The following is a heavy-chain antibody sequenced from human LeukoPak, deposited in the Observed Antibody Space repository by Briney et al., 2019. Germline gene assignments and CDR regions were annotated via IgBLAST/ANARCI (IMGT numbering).Heavy chain of an antibody. CDR3: ARATVTLIDY. D-gene: IGHD4-11*01. J-gene: IGHJ4*02. V-gene: IGHV4-61*02. Sequence: TSQTPSLTCTVSGGSISSGSYYWSWIRQPAGKGLEWIGRIYTSGSTNYNPSLKSRVTISVDTSKNQFSLKLSSVTAADTAVYYCARATVTLIDYWGQGTLVTVSS. CDR1: GGSISSGSYY. CDR2: IYTSGST.